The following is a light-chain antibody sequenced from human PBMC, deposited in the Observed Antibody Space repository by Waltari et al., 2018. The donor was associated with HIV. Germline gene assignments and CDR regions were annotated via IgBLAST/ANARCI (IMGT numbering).Light chain of an antibody. Sequence: QSALTQPASVSVSPGQSITISCTGTSSDVGSYNLVSWYQQHPGKAPKLMIYEVSKRPSGVSTRFSGSKSGNTASLTISGLQAEDETDYYCCSYAGSSTPVFGGGTKLTVL. V-gene: IGLV2-23*02. J-gene: IGLJ2*01. CDR2: EVS. CDR1: SSDVGSYNL. CDR3: CSYAGSSTPV.